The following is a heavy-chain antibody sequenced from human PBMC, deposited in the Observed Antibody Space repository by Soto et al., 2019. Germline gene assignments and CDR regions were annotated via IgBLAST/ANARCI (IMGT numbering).Heavy chain of an antibody. CDR2: IIPIFGTA. CDR3: AREGTEVVVAAPFDP. D-gene: IGHD2-15*01. Sequence: QVQLVQSGAEVKKPGSSVKVSCKASGGTFSSYAISWVRQAPGQGLEWMGGIIPIFGTANYAQKFQGRVTITADKSTSTAYMELSSLRSEDTGVYYCAREGTEVVVAAPFDPWGQGTLVTVSS. CDR1: GGTFSSYA. J-gene: IGHJ5*02. V-gene: IGHV1-69*06.